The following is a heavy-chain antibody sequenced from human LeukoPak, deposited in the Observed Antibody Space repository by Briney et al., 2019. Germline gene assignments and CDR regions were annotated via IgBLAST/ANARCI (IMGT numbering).Heavy chain of an antibody. Sequence: PSETLSLTCTVSGGSISSYYWTWIRRPPGKGLEWIGYIYYSGGTNYNPSLWSRVTMSVDTSKNQFSLKLSSVTAADTAVYYCARRAAAVGIYYMDVWGKGTTVTVSS. CDR2: IYYSGGT. D-gene: IGHD6-13*01. CDR1: GGSISSYY. V-gene: IGHV4-59*01. J-gene: IGHJ6*03. CDR3: ARRAAAVGIYYMDV.